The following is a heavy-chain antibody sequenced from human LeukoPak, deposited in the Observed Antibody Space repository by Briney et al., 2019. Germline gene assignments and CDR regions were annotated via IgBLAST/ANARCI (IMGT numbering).Heavy chain of an antibody. CDR3: ARVSDYGDYAYDY. CDR2: IGTAGDT. J-gene: IGHJ4*02. D-gene: IGHD4-17*01. CDR1: GFTFSSYD. Sequence: GGSLRLSCAASGFTFSSYDMHWVRQVTGKGLEWVSAIGTAGDTYYPGSVKGRFTISRENAKNSLYLQMNSLRAGDTAVYYCARVSDYGDYAYDYWGQGTLVTVSS. V-gene: IGHV3-13*04.